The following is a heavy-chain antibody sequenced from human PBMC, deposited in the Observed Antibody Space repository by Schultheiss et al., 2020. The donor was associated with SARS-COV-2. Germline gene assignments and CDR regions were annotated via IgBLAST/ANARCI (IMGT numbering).Heavy chain of an antibody. V-gene: IGHV4-31*03. CDR1: GGSISSGGYY. CDR2: IYYSGST. J-gene: IGHJ4*02. Sequence: SQTLSLTCTVSGGSISSGGYYWSWIRQHPGKGLEWIGYIYYSGSTYYNPSLKSRVTISVDTSKNQFSLKLSSVTAADSAVYYCARVRSPSYGDYFQYFDYWGQGTLVTVSS. CDR3: ARVRSPSYGDYFQYFDY. D-gene: IGHD4-17*01.